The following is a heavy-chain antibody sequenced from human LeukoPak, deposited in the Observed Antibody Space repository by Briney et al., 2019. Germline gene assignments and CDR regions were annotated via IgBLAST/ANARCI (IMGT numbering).Heavy chain of an antibody. Sequence: PGGSLRLSCAASGFTFSSYGMHWVRQAPGKGLEWVAVIWYGGSNKYYADSVKGRFTISRDNSKNTLYLQMNSLRAEDTAVYYCAKDPLDYWGQGTLVTVSS. CDR2: IWYGGSNK. J-gene: IGHJ4*02. V-gene: IGHV3-30*02. CDR3: AKDPLDY. CDR1: GFTFSSYG.